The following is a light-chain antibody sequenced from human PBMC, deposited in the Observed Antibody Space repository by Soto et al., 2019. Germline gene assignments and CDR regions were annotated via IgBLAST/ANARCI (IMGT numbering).Light chain of an antibody. V-gene: IGKV1-39*01. CDR2: LAS. CDR1: QAINTY. CDR3: QQSHSSPPT. J-gene: IGKJ1*01. Sequence: EIQMTQSPSSLSVSVGDAITITCRASQAINTYLSWFQQKPGKAPKLLIYLASSLETGVPSRFSRSGSGTYFTRTISSLHPEDFATYYCQQSHSSPPTFGQGTKVDIK.